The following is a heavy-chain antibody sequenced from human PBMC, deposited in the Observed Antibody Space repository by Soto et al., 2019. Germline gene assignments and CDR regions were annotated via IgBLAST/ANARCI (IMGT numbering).Heavy chain of an antibody. CDR2: INPILSMS. CDR1: GDTFAFYS. Sequence: QVQLVQSGAEVKRPGSSVKVSCKASGDTFAFYSINWVRQAPGLGLEWMGRINPILSMSNYAQRFQGRVTLTADKSTRTADMVLNSLRSEDTAMYYCATSYGSGYRAFDYWGQGALVTVSS. D-gene: IGHD3-10*01. CDR3: ATSYGSGYRAFDY. J-gene: IGHJ4*02. V-gene: IGHV1-69*02.